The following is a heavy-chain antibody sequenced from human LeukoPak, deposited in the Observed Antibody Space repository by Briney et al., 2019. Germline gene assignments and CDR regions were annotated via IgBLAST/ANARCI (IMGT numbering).Heavy chain of an antibody. D-gene: IGHD3-10*01. CDR1: GYTFTSYY. J-gene: IGHJ4*02. CDR3: ATDLWFGEGY. V-gene: IGHV1-46*01. Sequence: ASVKVSCKASGYTFTSYYMHWVRQAPGQGLEWMGIINPRGGSTSYAQKLQGRVTMTRDTSTSTVYMELSNLRSEDTAVYYCATDLWFGEGYWGQGTLVTVSS. CDR2: INPRGGST.